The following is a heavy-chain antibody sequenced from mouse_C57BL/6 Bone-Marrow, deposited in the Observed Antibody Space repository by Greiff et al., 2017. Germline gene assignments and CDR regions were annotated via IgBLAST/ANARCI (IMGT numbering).Heavy chain of an antibody. Sequence: VKLVESGPGLVAPSQSLSITCAVSGFSLTSYAISWVRQPPGKGLEWLGVIRTGGGTNYNSAPKSRLSISKDNSKSQVFLKMNSLQTDDTARYYCARPNYYGSSPDVWGTGTTVTVSS. D-gene: IGHD1-1*01. CDR2: IRTGGGT. J-gene: IGHJ1*03. CDR1: GFSLTSYA. CDR3: ARPNYYGSSPDV. V-gene: IGHV2-9-1*01.